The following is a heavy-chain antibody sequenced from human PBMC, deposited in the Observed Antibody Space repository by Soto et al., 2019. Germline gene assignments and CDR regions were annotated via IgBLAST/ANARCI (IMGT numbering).Heavy chain of an antibody. CDR2: IWYDGTTK. V-gene: IGHV3-33*01. Sequence: PGGSLRLSCEVSGFSLSGYGMHWVRQAPGKGLEWVAVIWYDGTTKNYADSVKGRFTISRDSSKNTVYLQMDSLKVEDMAVYYCARDVDRTSHLNWFDPWGQGVMVTVSS. CDR3: ARDVDRTSHLNWFDP. J-gene: IGHJ5*02. CDR1: GFSLSGYG. D-gene: IGHD5-12*01.